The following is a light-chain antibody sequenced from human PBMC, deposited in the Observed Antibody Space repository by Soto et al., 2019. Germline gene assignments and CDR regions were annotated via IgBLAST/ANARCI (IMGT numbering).Light chain of an antibody. J-gene: IGKJ5*01. V-gene: IGKV3-20*01. Sequence: EIVLTQSPATLSVSPGAGATLSCWASQSVSSSYLAWYQQKPGQAPRLLIYGASSRATGIPDRFSGSGSGTDFTLTISRLEPEDFAVYYCQQYGSSPPITFGQGTRLE. CDR2: GAS. CDR3: QQYGSSPPIT. CDR1: QSVSSSY.